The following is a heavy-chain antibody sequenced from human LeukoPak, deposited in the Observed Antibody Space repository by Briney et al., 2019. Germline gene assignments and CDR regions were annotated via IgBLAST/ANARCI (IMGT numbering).Heavy chain of an antibody. V-gene: IGHV4-59*12. CDR1: GGSISSYY. CDR3: AREDSGYYYYGMDV. Sequence: SETLSLTCTVSGGSISSYYWSWIRQPPGKGLEWIGYIYYSGSTNYNPSLKSRVTMSVDTSKNQFSLKLSSVTAADTAVYYCAREDSGYYYYGMDVWGQGTTVTVSS. D-gene: IGHD1-26*01. J-gene: IGHJ6*02. CDR2: IYYSGST.